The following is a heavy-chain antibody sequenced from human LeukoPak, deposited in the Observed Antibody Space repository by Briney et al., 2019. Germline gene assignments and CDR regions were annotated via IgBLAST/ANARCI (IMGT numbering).Heavy chain of an antibody. Sequence: SETLSLTCTVSGGSISSYFWSWIRQPPGKTLEWIGSIYSSGSTYYNSSLQSRVIIIIDTPKNHFSLTLSSVTAADTAVYYCARSDGYGLVDIWGQGTMVTVSS. V-gene: IGHV4-4*09. CDR3: ARSDGYGLVDI. J-gene: IGHJ3*02. D-gene: IGHD3-10*01. CDR2: IYSSGST. CDR1: GGSISSYF.